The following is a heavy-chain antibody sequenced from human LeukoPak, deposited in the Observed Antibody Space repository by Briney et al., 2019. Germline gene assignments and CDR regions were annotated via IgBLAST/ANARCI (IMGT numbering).Heavy chain of an antibody. V-gene: IGHV1-69*05. D-gene: IGHD4-11*01. CDR1: GGTFTSYA. CDR3: AADTLQDLG. CDR2: IIPIFGTA. J-gene: IGHJ4*02. Sequence: GASVKVSCKASGGTFTSYAISWVRQAPGQGLEWMGGIIPIFGTANYAQKFQERVTISRDMPTGTAYLELSSLRSEDTAVYYCAADTLQDLGWGQGTLVTVSS.